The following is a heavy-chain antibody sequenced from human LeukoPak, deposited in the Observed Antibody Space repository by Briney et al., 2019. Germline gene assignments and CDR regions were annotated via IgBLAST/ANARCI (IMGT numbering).Heavy chain of an antibody. CDR3: ASAYSGSYFHWFDP. V-gene: IGHV1-3*01. D-gene: IGHD1-26*01. J-gene: IGHJ5*02. CDR1: GYTFTNYA. Sequence: ASVKVSCTASGYTFTNYAMHWVRQAPGQRLEWMGWINAGNGDTKYSQKFQGRVTISRDTSATTAYMELSSLRSEDTAIYYCASAYSGSYFHWFDPWGQGTLVTVSS. CDR2: INAGNGDT.